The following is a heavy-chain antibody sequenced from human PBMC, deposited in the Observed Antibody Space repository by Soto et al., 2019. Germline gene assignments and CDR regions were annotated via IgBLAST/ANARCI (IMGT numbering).Heavy chain of an antibody. V-gene: IGHV3-23*01. D-gene: IGHD6-19*01. CDR2: ITAYGDST. CDR1: GFTFSNYA. J-gene: IGHJ5*02. CDR3: AKDPLCYDSDWDPAPGFHL. Sequence: EVQLLESGGGVVQPGGSLRLSCAAYGFTFSNYAMSWVRQAPGKGLEWVSDITAYGDSTHYAESVKGRFTISRASPKYSLLLQMDSLKAENTTVYYFAKDPLCYDSDWDPAPGFHLWGQGTLVTVSS.